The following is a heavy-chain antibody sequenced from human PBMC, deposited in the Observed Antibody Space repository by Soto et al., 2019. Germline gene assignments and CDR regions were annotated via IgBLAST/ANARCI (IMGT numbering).Heavy chain of an antibody. Sequence: QVTLKESGPVLVKPTETLTLTCTVSGFSLSNARMGVSWIHQPPGKALEWLAHIFSNDEKSYSTSLKSRLTISKDTSKSQVVLTMTNMDPVDTATYYCARIRTTYYDFWSGYFDYWGQGTLVTVSS. D-gene: IGHD3-3*01. CDR3: ARIRTTYYDFWSGYFDY. V-gene: IGHV2-26*01. CDR1: GFSLSNARMG. CDR2: IFSNDEK. J-gene: IGHJ4*02.